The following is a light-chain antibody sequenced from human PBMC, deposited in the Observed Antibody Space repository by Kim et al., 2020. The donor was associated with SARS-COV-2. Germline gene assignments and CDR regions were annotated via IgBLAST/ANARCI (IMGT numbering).Light chain of an antibody. Sequence: GATIPLTCGFTPGTVTSGHSPSWFQQTPGQAPRALIYDTSNKHSWTPARFSGSLLGGKAALTLSGAQAEDESDYYCLLSYSDARGVFGGGTRLTVL. CDR3: LLSYSDARGV. V-gene: IGLV7-46*01. CDR1: PGTVTSGHS. J-gene: IGLJ3*02. CDR2: DTS.